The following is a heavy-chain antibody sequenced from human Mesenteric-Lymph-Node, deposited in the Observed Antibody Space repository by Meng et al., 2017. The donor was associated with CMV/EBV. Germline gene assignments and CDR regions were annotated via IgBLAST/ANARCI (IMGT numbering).Heavy chain of an antibody. V-gene: IGHV5-10-1*01. CDR3: ARLSGGGGGPR. Sequence: ISCKTSGGPFKNYGFNWVRQMPGKGLEWMGRIDPKDSYTKYSPSCQGHVTISSDESISTAYLQWSSLRASDTAMYYCARLSGGGGGPRWGQGTLVTVSS. J-gene: IGHJ4*02. CDR2: IDPKDSYT. CDR1: GGPFKNYG. D-gene: IGHD3-16*01.